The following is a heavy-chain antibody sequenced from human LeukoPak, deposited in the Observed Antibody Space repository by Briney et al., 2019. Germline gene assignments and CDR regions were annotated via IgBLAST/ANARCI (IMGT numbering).Heavy chain of an antibody. Sequence: PGGSLRLSCAASGFTFSSYAMHWVRQAPGKGLEWVAVISYDGSNKYYADSVKGRFTISRDNSKNTLYLQMNSLRAEDTAVYYCAREAGIAAAGASHAFDIWGQGTMVTVSS. CDR1: GFTFSSYA. CDR3: AREAGIAAAGASHAFDI. J-gene: IGHJ3*02. D-gene: IGHD6-13*01. CDR2: ISYDGSNK. V-gene: IGHV3-30*14.